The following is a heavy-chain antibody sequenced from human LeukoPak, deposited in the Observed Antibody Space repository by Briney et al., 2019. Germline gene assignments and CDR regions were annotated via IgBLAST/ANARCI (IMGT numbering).Heavy chain of an antibody. D-gene: IGHD3-3*01. J-gene: IGHJ3*02. Sequence: SETLSLTCTVSGGSISSYYWSWIRQPPGKGLEWIGYIYYSGSTNYNPSLKSRVTISVDTSKNQFSLKLSSVTAADTAVYYCARANNEDFWSGYVIHDAFDIWGQGTMVTVSS. CDR3: ARANNEDFWSGYVIHDAFDI. CDR1: GGSISSYY. V-gene: IGHV4-59*01. CDR2: IYYSGST.